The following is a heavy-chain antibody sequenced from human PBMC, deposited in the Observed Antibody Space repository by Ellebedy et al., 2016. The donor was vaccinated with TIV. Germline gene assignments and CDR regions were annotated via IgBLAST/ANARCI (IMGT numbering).Heavy chain of an antibody. Sequence: GGSLRLXXQTSGYTFPNFWIAWVRQQPGKGLEWVGIIYPGDSDTKYSPSFEGRVTISSDKSTGTAYLQWSGLKASDTAVYYCARLRDALADELDYWGQGTPVTVSS. CDR1: GYTFPNFW. D-gene: IGHD6-19*01. CDR3: ARLRDALADELDY. CDR2: IYPGDSDT. J-gene: IGHJ4*02. V-gene: IGHV5-51*01.